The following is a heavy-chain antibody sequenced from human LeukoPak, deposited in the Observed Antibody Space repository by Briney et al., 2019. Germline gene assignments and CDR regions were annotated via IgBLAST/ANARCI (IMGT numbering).Heavy chain of an antibody. Sequence: GGSLRLSCAASGFTFSSYWMSWVRQAPGKGLEWVANIKQDGSEKYYVDSVKSRFTISRDNAKNSLYLQMNSLRAEDTAVYYCARQSGYYRDDYWGQGTLVTVSS. CDR3: ARQSGYYRDDY. J-gene: IGHJ4*02. D-gene: IGHD3-3*01. V-gene: IGHV3-7*01. CDR2: IKQDGSEK. CDR1: GFTFSSYW.